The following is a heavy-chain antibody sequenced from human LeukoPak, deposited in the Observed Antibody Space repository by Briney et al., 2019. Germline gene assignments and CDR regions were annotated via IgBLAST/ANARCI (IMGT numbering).Heavy chain of an antibody. Sequence: ASVKVPCKASGGTFSSYAISWVRQAPGQGLEWMGGTIPIFGTANYAQKFQGRVTITADESTSTAYMELSSLRSEDTAVYYCAIRFRGYSGFMDVWGQGTTVTVSS. CDR2: TIPIFGTA. V-gene: IGHV1-69*13. CDR3: AIRFRGYSGFMDV. CDR1: GGTFSSYA. J-gene: IGHJ6*02. D-gene: IGHD5-12*01.